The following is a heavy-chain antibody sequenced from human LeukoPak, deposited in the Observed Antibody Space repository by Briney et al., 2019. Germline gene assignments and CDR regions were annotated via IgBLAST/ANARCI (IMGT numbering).Heavy chain of an antibody. CDR2: ISGSGGST. D-gene: IGHD3-22*01. Sequence: GGSLRLACAASGFPFSSYAMSWVRQAPGKGLEWVSAISGSGGSTDYADSVKGRFTISRDNSKNTLYLQMNSLRAEDTAAYYCAKLPTYYYESSGYPDYWGQGTLVTVSS. J-gene: IGHJ4*02. CDR1: GFPFSSYA. CDR3: AKLPTYYYESSGYPDY. V-gene: IGHV3-23*01.